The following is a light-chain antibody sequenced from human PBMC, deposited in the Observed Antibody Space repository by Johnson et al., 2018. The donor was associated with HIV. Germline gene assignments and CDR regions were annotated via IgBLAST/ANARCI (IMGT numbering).Light chain of an antibody. Sequence: QSVLTQPPSVSAAPGQKVTISCSGSSSNIGNNYVSWYQQLPGTAPKLLIYENNKRPSGIPDRFSGSKSGTSATLGITGLQTGDEADYYGGTWDTSIGGGVFGTGTKVTVL. CDR3: GTWDTSIGGGV. J-gene: IGLJ1*01. V-gene: IGLV1-51*02. CDR1: SSNIGNNY. CDR2: ENN.